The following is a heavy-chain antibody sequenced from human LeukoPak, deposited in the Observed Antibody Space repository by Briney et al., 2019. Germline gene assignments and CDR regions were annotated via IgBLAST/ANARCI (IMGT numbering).Heavy chain of an antibody. V-gene: IGHV3-23*01. CDR1: GFTFSSYA. Sequence: WGSLRLSCAASGFTFSSYAMSWVRQAPGKGLEWVSGISGSGANTYYADSVKGRVTISRDNSKNTLYLQMNSLRAEDTAVYYCAKGFWSGYSPDYLDYWGQGTLVTVSS. CDR3: AKGFWSGYSPDYLDY. D-gene: IGHD3-3*01. CDR2: ISGSGANT. J-gene: IGHJ4*02.